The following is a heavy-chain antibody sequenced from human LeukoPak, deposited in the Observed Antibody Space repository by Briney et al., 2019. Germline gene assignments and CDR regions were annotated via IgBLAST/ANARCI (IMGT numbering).Heavy chain of an antibody. CDR1: GGSFSVYY. V-gene: IGHV4-34*01. D-gene: IGHD2-21*02. Sequence: SETLSLTCAVYGGSFSVYYWSWIRQPPGKGLEWIGEINHRGSTNYNPSLKSRVTISVDTSKNQFSLKLSSVTAADTAVYYCARATLEHIVVVTAFGGRTNWFDPWGQGTLVTVSS. J-gene: IGHJ5*02. CDR3: ARATLEHIVVVTAFGGRTNWFDP. CDR2: INHRGST.